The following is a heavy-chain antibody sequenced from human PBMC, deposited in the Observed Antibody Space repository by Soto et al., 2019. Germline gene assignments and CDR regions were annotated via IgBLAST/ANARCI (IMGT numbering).Heavy chain of an antibody. V-gene: IGHV1-69*13. D-gene: IGHD1-26*01. J-gene: IGHJ3*02. CDR1: GGTFSSYA. Sequence: GASVKVSCKASGGTFSSYAISWVRQAPGQGLEWMGGIIPIFGTANYAQKFQGRVTITADESTSTAYMKLSSLRSEDTAVNYCTGKKGGSYAKVFGIGGKGKMVPSPQ. CDR2: IIPIFGTA. CDR3: TGKKGGSYAKVFGI.